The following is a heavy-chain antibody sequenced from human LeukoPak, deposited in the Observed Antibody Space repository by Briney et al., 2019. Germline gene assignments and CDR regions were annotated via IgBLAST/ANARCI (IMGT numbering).Heavy chain of an antibody. Sequence: GGSLRLSCAASGFTFSNAWMNWVRQAPGKGLEWVGRIKSKTDGGTTDYAAPVKGRFTISRDDSKNTLYLQMNSLKTEDTAVYYCTTYYYDSSGPSADAFDIWGQGTMVTVSS. D-gene: IGHD3-22*01. CDR3: TTYYYDSSGPSADAFDI. CDR2: IKSKTDGGTT. V-gene: IGHV3-15*07. CDR1: GFTFSNAW. J-gene: IGHJ3*02.